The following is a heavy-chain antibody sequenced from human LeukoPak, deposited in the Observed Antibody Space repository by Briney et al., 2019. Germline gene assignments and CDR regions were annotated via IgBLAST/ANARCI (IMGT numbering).Heavy chain of an antibody. CDR3: AKDTNSWPTYFDY. CDR1: GFTFTNYA. CDR2: IGLTGGDT. Sequence: GGSLRLSCAASGFTFTNYAMSWVRQAPGKGLEWVSAIGLTGGDTFYADSVKGRFTISRDNSKNTLYLQMKSLRAEDAALYYCAKDTNSWPTYFDYWGQGFLVTVSS. V-gene: IGHV3-23*01. J-gene: IGHJ4*02. D-gene: IGHD6-13*01.